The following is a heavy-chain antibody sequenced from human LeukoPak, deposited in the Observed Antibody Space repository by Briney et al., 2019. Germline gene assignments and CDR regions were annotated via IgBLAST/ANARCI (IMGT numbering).Heavy chain of an antibody. CDR3: ARGSIAAAGTSWFDP. CDR1: GYTFTGYY. Sequence: ASVKVSCKASGYTFTGYYMHWVRQAPGQGLEWMGWINPNSGGTNYAQKFQGRVTMTRDTSISTAYMELSRLRSDDTAVYYCARGSIAAAGTSWFDPWGQGTLVTVSS. D-gene: IGHD6-13*01. CDR2: INPNSGGT. J-gene: IGHJ5*02. V-gene: IGHV1-2*02.